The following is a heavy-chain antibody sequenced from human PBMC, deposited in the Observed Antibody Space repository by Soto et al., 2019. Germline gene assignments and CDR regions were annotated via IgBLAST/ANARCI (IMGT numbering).Heavy chain of an antibody. CDR1: GISFSGSG. CDR2: IRTKSNNYAT. D-gene: IGHD6-13*01. Sequence: GGSLRLSCAASGISFSGSGIHWVRQGSGKGLEWVGRIRTKSNNYATAYAASVKGRFTISRDDSKNTAYLQMNSLKTEDTAVYYCTRLHFIVEPGINYWGQGTLVTVSS. J-gene: IGHJ4*02. V-gene: IGHV3-73*01. CDR3: TRLHFIVEPGINY.